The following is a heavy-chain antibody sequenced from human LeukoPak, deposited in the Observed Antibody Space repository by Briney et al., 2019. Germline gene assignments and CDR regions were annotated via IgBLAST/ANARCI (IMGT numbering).Heavy chain of an antibody. CDR1: SGSISSYY. V-gene: IGHV4-59*12. CDR3: ARLVLGDNSSGWYDY. J-gene: IGHJ4*02. D-gene: IGHD6-19*01. Sequence: SETLSLTCTGSSGSISSYYWIWIGHPPGQGREGMGYIYYSGSNNDNPSLKSRVIISVDSSKNQFSVKLSLVTAADTAVYYCARLVLGDNSSGWYDYWGQGTLVTVSS. CDR2: IYYSGSN.